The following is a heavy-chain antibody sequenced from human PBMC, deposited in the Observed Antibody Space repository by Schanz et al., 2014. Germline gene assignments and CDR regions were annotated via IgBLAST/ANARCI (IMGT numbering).Heavy chain of an antibody. V-gene: IGHV1-69*02. CDR1: GGTFSSYT. J-gene: IGHJ5*02. Sequence: QVQLVQSGAEVKKPGSSVTVSCTASGGTFSSYTISWIRQAPGQGLEWMGRIIPVLAIADYAQKFQGRVTFTADKSTSTAYMELSSLKSEDTAVYYCARGPLGTSPWGQGTLVTVSS. CDR3: ARGPLGTSP. D-gene: IGHD5-12*01. CDR2: IIPVLAIA.